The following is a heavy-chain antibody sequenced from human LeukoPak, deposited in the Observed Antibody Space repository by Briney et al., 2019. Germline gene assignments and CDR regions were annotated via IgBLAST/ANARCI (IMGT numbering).Heavy chain of an antibody. Sequence: GGSLRLSCAASGFTFSSYGMSWVRQAPGKGLEWVSVIYSGGKTSYADSVRGRFTISGDYSKNTLYLQMNSLTAEDTAVYYCARDVSSAYYVFDYWGQGTLVTVSS. V-gene: IGHV3-53*01. J-gene: IGHJ4*02. D-gene: IGHD3-22*01. CDR3: ARDVSSAYYVFDY. CDR1: GFTFSSYG. CDR2: IYSGGKT.